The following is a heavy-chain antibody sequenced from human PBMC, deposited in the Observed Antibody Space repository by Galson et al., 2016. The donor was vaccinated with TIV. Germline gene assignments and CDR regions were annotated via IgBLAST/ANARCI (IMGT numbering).Heavy chain of an antibody. CDR2: ISYDSVAI. CDR1: GFRFSDYY. D-gene: IGHD4/OR15-4a*01. CDR3: VGGANSAEK. V-gene: IGHV3-11*04. Sequence: SLRLSCAASGFRFSDYYMSWIRQSPGKGLEWLSYISYDSVAIKYADSVEGRFTISRDNAKGSLNLQMKSLRAGDTAVYYCVGGANSAEKWGLGTQVTGSS. J-gene: IGHJ4*02.